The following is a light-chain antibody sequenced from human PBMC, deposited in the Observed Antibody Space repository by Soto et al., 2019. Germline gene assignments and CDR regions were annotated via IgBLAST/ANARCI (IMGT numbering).Light chain of an antibody. CDR2: EAS. J-gene: IGKJ2*01. V-gene: IGKV1-5*03. Sequence: DIQMTQSPSTLSASVGDRVTITCRASQSLSSRLAWYQQKTGKAPKVLIYEASSLETGVPSRFNGSGSRTEFSLTVSRLQPENFATNYFQQYNTYPYTFGQGTKLEIK. CDR1: QSLSSR. CDR3: QQYNTYPYT.